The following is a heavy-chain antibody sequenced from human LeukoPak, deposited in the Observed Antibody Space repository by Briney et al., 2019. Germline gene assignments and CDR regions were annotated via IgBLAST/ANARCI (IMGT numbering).Heavy chain of an antibody. CDR3: VTVSSFDY. V-gene: IGHV3-72*01. CDR2: IRNKANSHTT. Sequence: TTSNYYWGWIRQPPGKGLEWVGRIRNKANSHTTEYAASVKDRFTISRDDSKNSLYLQMNSLKTEDTAVYYCVTVSSFDYWGQGTLVTVSS. J-gene: IGHJ4*02. CDR1: TTSNYY.